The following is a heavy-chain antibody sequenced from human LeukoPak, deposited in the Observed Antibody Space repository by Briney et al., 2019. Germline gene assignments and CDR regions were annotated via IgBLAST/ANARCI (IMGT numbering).Heavy chain of an antibody. CDR2: INAGNGNT. D-gene: IGHD5-12*01. Sequence: GASVTVSCKASGYTFTSYAMHWVRQAPGQRLEWMGWINAGNGNTKYSQKFQGRVTITRDTSASTAYMELSSLRSEDTAVYYCAASPSGYDLIDYWGQGTLVTVSS. J-gene: IGHJ4*02. V-gene: IGHV1-3*01. CDR1: GYTFTSYA. CDR3: AASPSGYDLIDY.